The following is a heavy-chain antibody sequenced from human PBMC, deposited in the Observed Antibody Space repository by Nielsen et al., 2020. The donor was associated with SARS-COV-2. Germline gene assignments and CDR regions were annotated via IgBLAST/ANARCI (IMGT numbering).Heavy chain of an antibody. D-gene: IGHD3-3*01. Sequence: ASVKVSCKASGYTFTSYDINWVRQVTGQGLEWMGWMNPNSGNTGYAQKFQGRVTMTRNTSISTAYMELSSLRSEDTAVYYCARGQATRTIFGVVTPIDYWGQGTLVTVSS. J-gene: IGHJ4*02. V-gene: IGHV1-8*01. CDR1: GYTFTSYD. CDR2: MNPNSGNT. CDR3: ARGQATRTIFGVVTPIDY.